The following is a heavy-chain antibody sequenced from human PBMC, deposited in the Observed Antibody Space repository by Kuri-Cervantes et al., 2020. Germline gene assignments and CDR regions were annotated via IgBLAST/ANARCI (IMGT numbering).Heavy chain of an antibody. V-gene: IGHV3-49*04. Sequence: GESLKISCTASGFALDDDAWGWVRQGPGKGLEWVGFLRGKTYGGTTEYAASVQGRFAISRDDSKNTLYLQMNSLKTEDTAVYYCTIPSIYWGQGTLVTVSS. D-gene: IGHD2-2*02. CDR3: TIPSIY. J-gene: IGHJ4*02. CDR2: LRGKTYGGTT. CDR1: GFALDDDA.